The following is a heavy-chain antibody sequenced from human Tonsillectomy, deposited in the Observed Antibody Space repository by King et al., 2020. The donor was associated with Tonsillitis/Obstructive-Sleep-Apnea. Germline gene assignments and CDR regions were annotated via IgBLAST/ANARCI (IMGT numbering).Heavy chain of an antibody. CDR2: ISYDGSNK. CDR1: GFTFSSYG. J-gene: IGHJ3*01. CDR3: ANSEGSNYDRWMEGAFDL. Sequence: VQLVESGGGVVQPGRSLRLSCAASGFTFSSYGMHWVRQAPGKGLEWVAVISYDGSNKYYADSVKGRFTISRDNSKNTLYLQMNSLRAEDTAVYYWANSEGSNYDRWMEGAFDLWGQGTMVTVSS. V-gene: IGHV3-30*18. D-gene: IGHD4-11*01.